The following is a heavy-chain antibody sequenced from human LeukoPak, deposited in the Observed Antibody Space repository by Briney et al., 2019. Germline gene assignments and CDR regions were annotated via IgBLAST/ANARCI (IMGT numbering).Heavy chain of an antibody. J-gene: IGHJ4*02. CDR3: ARDRSIAAAGNVEDY. CDR1: GFTFNNYA. D-gene: IGHD6-13*01. CDR2: ISGSGDST. V-gene: IGHV3-23*01. Sequence: PGGSLRLSCAASGFTFNNYAMSWVRQAPGKGLEWVSTISGSGDSTHYADSMKGRFTISRDNAKNSPYLQMNSLRAEDTAVYYCARDRSIAAAGNVEDYWGQGTLVTVSS.